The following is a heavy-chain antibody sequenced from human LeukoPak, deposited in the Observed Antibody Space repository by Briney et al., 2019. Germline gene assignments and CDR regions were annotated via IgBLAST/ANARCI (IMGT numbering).Heavy chain of an antibody. D-gene: IGHD6-19*01. CDR2: IIPIFGAA. CDR1: GGTFSSYA. Sequence: SVKVSCKASGGTFSSYAISWVRQAPGQGLEWMGGIIPIFGAANYAQKFQGRVTITADKSTSTAYMELSSLRSEDTAVYYCASVDSSGWTGPFDYWGQGTLVTVSS. CDR3: ASVDSSGWTGPFDY. V-gene: IGHV1-69*06. J-gene: IGHJ4*02.